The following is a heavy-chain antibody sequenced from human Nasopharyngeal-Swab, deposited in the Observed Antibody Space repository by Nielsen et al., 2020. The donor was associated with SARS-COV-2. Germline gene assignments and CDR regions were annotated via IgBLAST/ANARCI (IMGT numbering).Heavy chain of an antibody. CDR2: ISYDGSNK. CDR3: AREPTDDSSGPLDY. Sequence: SCAASGFTFSSYAMHWVRQAPGKGLEWVAVISYDGSNKYYADSVKGRFTISRDNSKNTLYLQMNSLRAEDTAVYYCAREPTDDSSGPLDYWGQGTLVTVSS. V-gene: IGHV3-30-3*01. J-gene: IGHJ4*02. CDR1: GFTFSSYA. D-gene: IGHD3-22*01.